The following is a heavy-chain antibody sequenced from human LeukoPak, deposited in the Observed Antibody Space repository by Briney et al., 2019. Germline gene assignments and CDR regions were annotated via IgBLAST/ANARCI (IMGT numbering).Heavy chain of an antibody. CDR1: GFTISNYW. Sequence: GGSLRLSCAASGFTISNYWMTWVRQAPGXXXEWVANIKGDGSEKNYVDSVRGRFTISRDNAKNSLYLQMNSLRAEDTAVYYCARAMYYYESSGPNYWGQGTLVTVSS. CDR3: ARAMYYYESSGPNY. D-gene: IGHD3-22*01. V-gene: IGHV3-7*01. CDR2: IKGDGSEK. J-gene: IGHJ4*02.